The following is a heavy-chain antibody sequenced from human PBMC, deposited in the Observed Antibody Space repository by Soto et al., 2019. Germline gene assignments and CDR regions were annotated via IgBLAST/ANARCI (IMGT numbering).Heavy chain of an antibody. CDR2: IYYSGST. D-gene: IGHD6-6*01. J-gene: IGHJ4*02. CDR1: DESSSSRGDY. CDR3: ARDRRIYSSSAFGY. V-gene: IGHV4-31*03. Sequence: TCSVADESSSSRGDYWSWKSQHPGRGLEWIGHIYYSGSTYYNPSLKSRLTISVDTSKNQFSLNLSSVTAADTAVYYCARDRRIYSSSAFGYWGQATLGT.